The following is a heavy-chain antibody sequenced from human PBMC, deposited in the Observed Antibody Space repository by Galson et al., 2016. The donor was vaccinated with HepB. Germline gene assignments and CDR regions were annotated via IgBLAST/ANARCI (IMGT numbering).Heavy chain of an antibody. CDR1: GFTFSSYS. V-gene: IGHV3-48*01. Sequence: SLRLSCAASGFTFSSYSVNWVRQAPGKGLEWVSYISSSGSTIYYADSVKGRFTISRDIAKNSLYLQMNSLRAEDTAVYYCARELGYDRSGYYYYYYVMDVWGQGTTVTVSS. D-gene: IGHD3-22*01. J-gene: IGHJ6*02. CDR3: ARELGYDRSGYYYYYYVMDV. CDR2: ISSSGSTI.